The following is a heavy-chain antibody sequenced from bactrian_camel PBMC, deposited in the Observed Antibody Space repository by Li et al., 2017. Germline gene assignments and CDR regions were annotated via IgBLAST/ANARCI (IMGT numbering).Heavy chain of an antibody. CDR2: IYTRGGFT. J-gene: IGHJ4*01. CDR1: LNRGC. Sequence: HVQLVESGGGSVQPGGSLRLSCTPSLNRGCMAWFRQAPGKEREAVACIYTRGGFTYYADSVKGRFAVSLDNAKNTLYLQMNSLKPEDTAMYYCAAGLSGGYCYTPVYWGQGTQVTVS. CDR3: AAGLSGGYCYTPVY. D-gene: IGHD2*01. V-gene: IGHV3S1*01.